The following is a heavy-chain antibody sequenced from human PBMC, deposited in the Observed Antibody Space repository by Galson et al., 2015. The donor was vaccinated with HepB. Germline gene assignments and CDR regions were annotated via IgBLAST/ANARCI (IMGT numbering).Heavy chain of an antibody. D-gene: IGHD4-17*01. CDR2: ISFDGRNS. Sequence: SLRLSCAASGFDFNDSSMHWVRQSPGKGLEWVAGISFDGRNSYYADSVKGRFIISGDSSKKTVYLQMNSLRSKDTAVYYCARSAAGRTATTTLAWGQGILVTVSS. V-gene: IGHV3-30-3*01. CDR1: GFDFNDSS. J-gene: IGHJ5*02. CDR3: ARSAAGRTATTTLA.